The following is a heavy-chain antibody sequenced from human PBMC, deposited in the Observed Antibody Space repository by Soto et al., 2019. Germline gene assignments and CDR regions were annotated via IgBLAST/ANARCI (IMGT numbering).Heavy chain of an antibody. Sequence: GGSLRLSCAASGFTFSSYGMHWVRQAPGKGLEWVAVISYDGSNKYYADSVKGRFTISRDNSKNTLYLQMNSLRAEDTAVYYCAKDGARGDYWGRMGMDVWGQGTTVTVSS. CDR1: GFTFSSYG. CDR2: ISYDGSNK. D-gene: IGHD4-17*01. V-gene: IGHV3-30*18. CDR3: AKDGARGDYWGRMGMDV. J-gene: IGHJ6*02.